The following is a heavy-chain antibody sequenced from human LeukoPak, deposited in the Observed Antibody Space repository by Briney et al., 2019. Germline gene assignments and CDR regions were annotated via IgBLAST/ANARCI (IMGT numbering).Heavy chain of an antibody. J-gene: IGHJ6*03. V-gene: IGHV4-59*01. Sequence: PSETLSLTCTVSGGSISSYYWSWIGQPPGKGLEWIGYIYYSGSTNYNPSLKSRVTISVDTSKNQFSLKLSSVTAADTAVYYCARGRIVVVPAAIYSYYYYMDVWGKGTTVTVSS. CDR2: IYYSGST. CDR1: GGSISSYY. CDR3: ARGRIVVVPAAIYSYYYYMDV. D-gene: IGHD2-2*01.